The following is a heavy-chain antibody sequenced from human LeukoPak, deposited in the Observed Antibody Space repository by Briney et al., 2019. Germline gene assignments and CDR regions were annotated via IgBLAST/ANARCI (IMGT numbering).Heavy chain of an antibody. V-gene: IGHV4-59*08. CDR1: GGSISTYY. CDR2: VHYSGST. J-gene: IGHJ5*02. CDR3: ARNRPIEGYCSGGSCYVQSWFDP. Sequence: PSETLSLTCTVSGGSISTYYWSWIRQPPGKGLEWIGYVHYSGSTNYNPSLKSRVTISVDTSKNQFSLKLSSVTAADTAVYYCARNRPIEGYCSGGSCYVQSWFDPWGQGTLVTVSS. D-gene: IGHD2-15*01.